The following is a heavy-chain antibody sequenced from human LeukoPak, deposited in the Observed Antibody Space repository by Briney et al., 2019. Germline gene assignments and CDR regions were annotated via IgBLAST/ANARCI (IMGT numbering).Heavy chain of an antibody. CDR3: ARVGSGPLSTYKIKTSIWFDP. V-gene: IGHV1-2*02. CDR2: MNPNSGGT. Sequence: ASVKVSCKASGYTFTGYYIHWVRQAPGQGREWMGWMNPNSGGTSYAQKFQGRVTFTRDASMRTAYMELNRLTSDDTAVYYCARVGSGPLSTYKIKTSIWFDPWGQGTLVTVSS. D-gene: IGHD3-3*02. J-gene: IGHJ5*02. CDR1: GYTFTGYY.